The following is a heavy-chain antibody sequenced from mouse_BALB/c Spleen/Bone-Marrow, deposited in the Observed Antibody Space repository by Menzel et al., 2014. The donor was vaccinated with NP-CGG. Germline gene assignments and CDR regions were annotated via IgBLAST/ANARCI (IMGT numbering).Heavy chain of an antibody. CDR1: GFTFNTYA. CDR2: IRSKSNNYAT. Sequence: EVKLLESGGGLVQPKGSLKLSCAASGFTFNTYAMNWVRQAPGKGLEWVARIRSKSNNYATYYADSVKDRFTISRDDSQSMLYLQMNNLKTEDTAMYYCVRYYGSSYYYAMDYFGQAASVTVSS. V-gene: IGHV10-1*02. D-gene: IGHD1-1*01. J-gene: IGHJ4*01. CDR3: VRYYGSSYYYAMDY.